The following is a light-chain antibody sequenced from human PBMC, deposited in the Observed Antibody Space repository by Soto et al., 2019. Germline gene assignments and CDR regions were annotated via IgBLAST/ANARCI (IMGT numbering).Light chain of an antibody. Sequence: DIQMTQSPSAMSASVGDRVTITCRASQGISHYLTWFQQKPGKVPKRLIYDASSLQSGVPSRFSGNGSGTEFTLTIISLQPEDSATYYCLQHNNYPWTFGHGTRVEIQ. CDR1: QGISHY. CDR3: LQHNNYPWT. J-gene: IGKJ1*01. CDR2: DAS. V-gene: IGKV1-17*03.